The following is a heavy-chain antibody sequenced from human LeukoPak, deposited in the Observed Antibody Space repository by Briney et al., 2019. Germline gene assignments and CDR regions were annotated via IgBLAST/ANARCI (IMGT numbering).Heavy chain of an antibody. Sequence: SETLSLTCTVSGGSISSGSYYWSWIRQPAGKGLEWIGRIYTSGSTNYNPSLKSRVTISVDTSKNQFSLKLSSVTAADSAVYYCARDLGDHCDSSGFYTPHGYFDYWGQRTLVTVSS. D-gene: IGHD3-22*01. CDR1: GGSISSGSYY. J-gene: IGHJ4*02. V-gene: IGHV4-61*02. CDR2: IYTSGST. CDR3: ARDLGDHCDSSGFYTPHGYFDY.